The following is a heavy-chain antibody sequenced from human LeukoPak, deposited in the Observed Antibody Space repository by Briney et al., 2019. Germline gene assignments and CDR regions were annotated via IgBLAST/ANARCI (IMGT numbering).Heavy chain of an antibody. CDR3: ARDPSGTHFDY. Sequence: QPGRSLRLSCAASGFTFSRFGMHWVRQAPGKGLEWVAVIWYDGSNKYYADSVKGRFTISRDNSRNTLNMQMNSLRAEDTAMYYCARDPSGTHFDYWGQGTLVAVSS. V-gene: IGHV3-33*01. CDR2: IWYDGSNK. J-gene: IGHJ4*02. D-gene: IGHD1-26*01. CDR1: GFTFSRFG.